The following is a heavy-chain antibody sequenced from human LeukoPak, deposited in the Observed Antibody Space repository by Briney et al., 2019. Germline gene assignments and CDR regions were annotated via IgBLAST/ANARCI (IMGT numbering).Heavy chain of an antibody. Sequence: GGSLRLSCAASGFTFSSYSMNWVRQAPGKGLEWVSSINSRSSYVYYADSVKGRFTISRDNAKNSLYLQMNSLRAEDTAVYYCARAPRITMVRGVTALGYWGQGTLVTVSS. CDR3: ARAPRITMVRGVTALGY. J-gene: IGHJ4*02. CDR2: INSRSSYV. D-gene: IGHD3-10*01. V-gene: IGHV3-21*01. CDR1: GFTFSSYS.